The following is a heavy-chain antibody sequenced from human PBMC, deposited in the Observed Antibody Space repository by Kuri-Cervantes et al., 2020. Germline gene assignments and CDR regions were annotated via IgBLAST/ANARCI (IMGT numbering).Heavy chain of an antibody. V-gene: IGHV3-7*01. Sequence: GKSLKISCAASGFTFSSNWMSWVRQAPGKGLEWVANIKQDGSEKYYVDSVKGRFTISRDNAKNSLYLQMNSLRAEDTAVYYCARDQATSLTLGMDVWGQGTTVTVSS. CDR1: GFTFSSNW. J-gene: IGHJ6*02. CDR3: ARDQATSLTLGMDV. D-gene: IGHD5-12*01. CDR2: IKQDGSEK.